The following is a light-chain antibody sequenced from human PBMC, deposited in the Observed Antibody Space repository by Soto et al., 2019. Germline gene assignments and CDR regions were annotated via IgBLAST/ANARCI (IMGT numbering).Light chain of an antibody. J-gene: IGKJ1*01. V-gene: IGKV3-15*01. CDR2: GAS. Sequence: EILMTQSPATLSVSPGERATLSCRASQSVHSNLAWFQQHPGQAPRLLIYGASSRATGIPVRFSGSGSGTEFTLTISSMQADDFSTYYCQQYHSYWTFGHGTKVDIK. CDR3: QQYHSYWT. CDR1: QSVHSN.